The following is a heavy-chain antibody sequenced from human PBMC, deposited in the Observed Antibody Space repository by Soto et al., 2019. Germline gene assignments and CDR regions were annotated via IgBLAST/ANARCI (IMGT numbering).Heavy chain of an antibody. Sequence: SETLSLTCTVSGGSISSYYWSWIRQPPGKGLEWIGYFYYSGSTNYNPSLKSRVTISVDTSKNQFSLKLSSVTAADTAVYYCARDLWGYCGTDCYPLDVWGQGTTVT. D-gene: IGHD2-21*02. CDR1: GGSISSYY. J-gene: IGHJ6*02. V-gene: IGHV4-59*01. CDR2: FYYSGST. CDR3: ARDLWGYCGTDCYPLDV.